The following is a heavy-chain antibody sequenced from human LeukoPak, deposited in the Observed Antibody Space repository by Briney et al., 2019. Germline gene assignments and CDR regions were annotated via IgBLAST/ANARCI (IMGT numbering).Heavy chain of an antibody. CDR1: GSRFTSYW. D-gene: IGHD5-18*01. J-gene: IGHJ3*02. CDR2: IYPGDSDT. CDR3: ASRYSYGSIDAFDI. Sequence: GASLQISCKGSGSRFTSYWIGWVRQLPGKGLEWMGIIYPGDSDTRYSPSFQGQVTISADKSISTAYLQWSSLKASDTAMYYCASRYSYGSIDAFDIWGQGTMVTVSS. V-gene: IGHV5-51*01.